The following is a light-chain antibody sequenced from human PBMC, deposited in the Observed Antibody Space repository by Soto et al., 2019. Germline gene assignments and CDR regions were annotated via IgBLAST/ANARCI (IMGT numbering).Light chain of an antibody. V-gene: IGKV3-15*01. J-gene: IGKJ1*01. CDR1: QSVSNN. Sequence: EIVMTQSPATVSVSPGERATLSCRASQSVSNNLAWYQKKPGQAPRLLIYGASTRATGIPARFSGSGSGTEVTLNISRLPSENFGFYYCQQYYNWWTFGQGTRVDIK. CDR3: QQYYNWWT. CDR2: GAS.